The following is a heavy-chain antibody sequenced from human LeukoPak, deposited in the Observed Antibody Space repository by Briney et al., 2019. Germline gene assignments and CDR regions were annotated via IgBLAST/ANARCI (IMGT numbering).Heavy chain of an antibody. V-gene: IGHV3-7*01. D-gene: IGHD3-3*01. J-gene: IGHJ4*02. Sequence: GGSLRLSCVASGFTYSGYSMSWVRHSPGKGLEWVANIKKDGSEKNYVGSVKGRFSISRDNAKNSLFLDMRTLRTEDTAVYYCARDGDYDLWSGSKEDYWGQGTLVTVSS. CDR2: IKKDGSEK. CDR3: ARDGDYDLWSGSKEDY. CDR1: GFTYSGYS.